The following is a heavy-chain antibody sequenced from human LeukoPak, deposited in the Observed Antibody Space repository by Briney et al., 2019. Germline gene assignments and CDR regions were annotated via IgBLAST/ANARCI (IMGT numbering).Heavy chain of an antibody. V-gene: IGHV4-4*07. CDR1: GASISSSC. D-gene: IGHD2-15*01. Sequence: SETLSLTCTVSGASISSSCWSWIRQPAGRGLEWIGRIYIRGSSSYNPSLKSRLTLSADTSKNKSSLKLTSVTAADTAVYYCARGFYDGGSCFDFDYWGQGILVSASS. CDR3: ARGFYDGGSCFDFDY. CDR2: IYIRGSS. J-gene: IGHJ4*02.